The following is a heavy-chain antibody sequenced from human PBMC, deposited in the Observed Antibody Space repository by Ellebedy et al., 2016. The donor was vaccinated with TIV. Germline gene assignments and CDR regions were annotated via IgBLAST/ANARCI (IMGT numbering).Heavy chain of an antibody. J-gene: IGHJ3*02. Sequence: ASVKVSCKASGYTFTSYYMHWVRQAPGQGLEWMGIINPSGGSTSYAQKLQGRVTMTRDTSTSTVYMELSSLRSEDTAVYYCARDSGVWWDLGADAFDIWGQGTMVTVSS. V-gene: IGHV1-46*04. D-gene: IGHD1-26*01. CDR2: INPSGGST. CDR3: ARDSGVWWDLGADAFDI. CDR1: GYTFTSYY.